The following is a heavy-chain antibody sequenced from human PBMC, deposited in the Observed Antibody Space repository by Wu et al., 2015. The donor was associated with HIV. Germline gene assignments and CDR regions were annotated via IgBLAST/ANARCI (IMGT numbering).Heavy chain of an antibody. Sequence: QVQLMQSGAEVKKPGASVKVSCKTSGYSFTGNYIHWVRQAPGQGLEWMGWINPNSGGSKSPQKFQGRVTMTRDTSVSTVYLELTRLKFDDTAIYYCTKDYGIVGSTLPEYFQHWGQGTLVTSPQ. V-gene: IGHV1-2*02. CDR2: INPNSGGS. D-gene: IGHD1-26*01. CDR3: TKDYGIVGSTLPEYFQH. CDR1: GYSFTGNY. J-gene: IGHJ1*01.